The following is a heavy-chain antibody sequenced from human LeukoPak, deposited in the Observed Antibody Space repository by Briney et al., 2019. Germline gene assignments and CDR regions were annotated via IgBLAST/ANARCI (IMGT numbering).Heavy chain of an antibody. V-gene: IGHV3-11*01. D-gene: IGHD5-12*01. Sequence: GGSLRLSCTASGFTFRDYYMSWIRQAPGKGLEWVSYISSSGSSIYYADSVKGRFTISRDNAKNSLYLQMNSLRAEDMAVYFRAREGPRYSGYDPLDYWGQGTLVTVSS. CDR3: AREGPRYSGYDPLDY. CDR1: GFTFRDYY. CDR2: ISSSGSSI. J-gene: IGHJ4*02.